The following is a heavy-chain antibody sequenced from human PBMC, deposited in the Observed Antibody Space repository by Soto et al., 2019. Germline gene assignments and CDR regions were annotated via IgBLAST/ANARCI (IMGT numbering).Heavy chain of an antibody. J-gene: IGHJ6*02. CDR1: GGTFNSYA. CDR2: IIPMFGTT. Sequence: GASVKVSCKASGGTFNSYAISWVRQAPGQGLEWMGGIIPMFGTTNYAQKFQGRVAITADESTGTAFMELSSLRSEDTAMYYCARAPDDDSLRPNDLVVWGQGTRVTVSS. CDR3: ARAPDDDSLRPNDLVV. D-gene: IGHD3-22*01. V-gene: IGHV1-69*13.